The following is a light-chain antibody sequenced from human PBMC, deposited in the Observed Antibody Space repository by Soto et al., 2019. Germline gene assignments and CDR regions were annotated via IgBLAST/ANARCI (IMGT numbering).Light chain of an antibody. CDR2: LNIDGRH. CDR1: SGHSSYA. Sequence: QSALTQSPSASASLGASVKLTCTLSSGHSSYAIAWHQQQPEKGPRYLMKLNIDGRHSKGDGIPDRFSGSSSGAERYLTISSLQSEDEADYYCQTWDTGMHVVFGGGTKVTVL. J-gene: IGLJ2*01. CDR3: QTWDTGMHVV. V-gene: IGLV4-69*01.